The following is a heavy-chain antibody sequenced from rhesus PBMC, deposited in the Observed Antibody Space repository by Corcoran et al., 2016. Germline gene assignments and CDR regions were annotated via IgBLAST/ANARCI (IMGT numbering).Heavy chain of an antibody. CDR1: GYSISSNY. Sequence: QVQLQESGPGLVKPSETLSLTCAVSGYSISSNYWSWIRQPPGKGLEWIGYIYGSRGSTYYHPSLKSLVTISIDTSKNQFSLKLSSVTAADTAVYYCARGQAAAGGYWGQGVLVTVSS. D-gene: IGHD6-25*01. CDR3: ARGQAAAGGY. CDR2: IYGSRGST. V-gene: IGHV4S7*01. J-gene: IGHJ4*01.